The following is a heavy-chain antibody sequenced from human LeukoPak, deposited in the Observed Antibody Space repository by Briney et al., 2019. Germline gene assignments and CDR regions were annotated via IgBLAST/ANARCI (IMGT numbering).Heavy chain of an antibody. D-gene: IGHD6-13*01. CDR1: GFTFSSYG. J-gene: IGHJ3*02. CDR2: IRYDGSNK. Sequence: PGGSLRLSCAASGFTFSSYGMHWVRQAPGKGLEWVAFIRYDGSNKYYADSVKGRFTISRDNSKNTLYLQMNSLRAEDTAVYYCAKDGPSSSWLGDAFDIWGQGTMVTVSS. V-gene: IGHV3-30*02. CDR3: AKDGPSSSWLGDAFDI.